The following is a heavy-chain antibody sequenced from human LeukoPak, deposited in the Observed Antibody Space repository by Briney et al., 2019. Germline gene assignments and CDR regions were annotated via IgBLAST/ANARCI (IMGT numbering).Heavy chain of an antibody. D-gene: IGHD3-9*01. Sequence: KPSETLSLTCTASGGSISSYYWSWIRQPPGKGLEWMGYIYYSGSTYYNPSLRSRVTISVDTSTNQFSLKLISGTAADAAVEYCARGGRYSNWLFDSWGQGTLDTVSS. V-gene: IGHV4-59*01. J-gene: IGHJ4*02. CDR3: ARGGRYSNWLFDS. CDR2: IYYSGST. CDR1: GGSISSYY.